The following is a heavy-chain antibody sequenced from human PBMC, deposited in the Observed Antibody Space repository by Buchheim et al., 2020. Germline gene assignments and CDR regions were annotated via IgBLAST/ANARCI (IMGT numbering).Heavy chain of an antibody. Sequence: QVQLQQSGPGLVKPSGTLSLTCTVSGDSISSDNWWSWVRQSPEKGLEWIGDVHHSGRTNSNPSLKSRVTISIDKFQKQFSPRLTSLSAADTAVYYCAREDFWFDPWGQGTL. CDR2: VHHSGRT. CDR3: AREDFWFDP. J-gene: IGHJ5*02. D-gene: IGHD3-3*01. V-gene: IGHV4-4*02. CDR1: GDSISSDNW.